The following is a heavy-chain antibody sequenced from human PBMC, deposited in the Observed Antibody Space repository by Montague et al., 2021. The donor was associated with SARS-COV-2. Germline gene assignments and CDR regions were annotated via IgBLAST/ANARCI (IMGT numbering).Heavy chain of an antibody. V-gene: IGHV3-21*01. Sequence: SLRLSCAASGFTFNSYSMNWVRQAPGKGLEWVSSISSSSSYIYYADSVKGRFTISRDNAKNSLYLQMNSLRAEDTAVYYCARGVEWLLFNVFDYWGQGTLVTVSS. CDR2: ISSSSSYI. D-gene: IGHD3-3*01. CDR1: GFTFNSYS. CDR3: ARGVEWLLFNVFDY. J-gene: IGHJ4*02.